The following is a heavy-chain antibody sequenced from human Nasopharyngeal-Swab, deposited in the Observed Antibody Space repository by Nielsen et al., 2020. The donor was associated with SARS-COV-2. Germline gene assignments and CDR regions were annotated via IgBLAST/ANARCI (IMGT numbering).Heavy chain of an antibody. CDR1: GFTFSDYY. Sequence: GGSLRLSCAASGFTFSDYYMSWIRQAPGKGLEWVSYISSSGSTIYYADSVKGRFTISRDNSKNTLYLQMNSLRAEDTAVYYCAKDREYYDFWSGYSPLPIFDYWGQGTLVTVSS. CDR3: AKDREYYDFWSGYSPLPIFDY. CDR2: ISSSGSTI. V-gene: IGHV3-11*01. D-gene: IGHD3-3*01. J-gene: IGHJ4*02.